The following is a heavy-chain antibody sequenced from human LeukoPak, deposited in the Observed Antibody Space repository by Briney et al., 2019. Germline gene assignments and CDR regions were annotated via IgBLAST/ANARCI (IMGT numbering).Heavy chain of an antibody. CDR3: SRRAWGSNYWYFDL. CDR1: GYSFTNYW. D-gene: IGHD7-27*01. J-gene: IGHJ2*01. Sequence: GESLKISCKGSGYSFTNYWIGWVRQMPGKGLEWMGIIYPGDSDTRYSPSFQGQVTISADKSISTAYPQWSSLKASDTAMYYCSRRAWGSNYWYFDLWGRGTLVTVSS. V-gene: IGHV5-51*01. CDR2: IYPGDSDT.